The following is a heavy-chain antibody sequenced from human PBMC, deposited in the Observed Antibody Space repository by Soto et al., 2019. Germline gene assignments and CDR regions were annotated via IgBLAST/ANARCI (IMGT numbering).Heavy chain of an antibody. Sequence: GSLRLSCAASGFTFSSYAMSWVRQAPGKGLEWVSAISGDGLSTYYAGSVKGRFTISRDNSKTTLYLQMNSLRAEDTAVYYCARRPDAFDIWGRGTMVTVSS. CDR2: ISGDGLST. V-gene: IGHV3-23*01. J-gene: IGHJ3*02. CDR1: GFTFSSYA. CDR3: ARRPDAFDI.